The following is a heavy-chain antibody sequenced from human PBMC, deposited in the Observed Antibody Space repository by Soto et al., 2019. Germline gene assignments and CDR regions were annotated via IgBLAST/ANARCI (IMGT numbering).Heavy chain of an antibody. V-gene: IGHV3-21*06. Sequence: EVQLVESGGGLVKPGGSLRLSCVASGFTFSRYSINWFRQAPGKGLEWVSSISSGGNTKSYANSVKGRFTISRDNAKNSLYLEMNILRPEDTALYYCARLAYWGQGTLVTVSS. CDR1: GFTFSRYS. J-gene: IGHJ4*02. CDR2: ISSGGNTK. CDR3: ARLAY.